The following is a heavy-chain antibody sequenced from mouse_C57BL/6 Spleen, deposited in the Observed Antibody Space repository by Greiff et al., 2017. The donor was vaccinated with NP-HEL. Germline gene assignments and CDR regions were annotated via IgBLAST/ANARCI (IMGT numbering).Heavy chain of an antibody. Sequence: QVQLKQSGTELVKPGASVKLSCKASGYTFTSYWMHWVKQRPGQGLEWIGNINPSNGGTNYNEKFKSKATLTVDKSSSTAYMQLSSLTSEDSAVYYCARWVTTEGVYYFDYWGQGTTLTVSS. CDR3: ARWVTTEGVYYFDY. J-gene: IGHJ2*01. CDR1: GYTFTSYW. V-gene: IGHV1-53*01. D-gene: IGHD2-2*01. CDR2: INPSNGGT.